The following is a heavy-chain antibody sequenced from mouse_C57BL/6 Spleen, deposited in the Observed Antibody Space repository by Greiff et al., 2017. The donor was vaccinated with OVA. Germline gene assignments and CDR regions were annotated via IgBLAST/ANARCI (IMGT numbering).Heavy chain of an antibody. CDR1: GYTFTDYY. CDR2: INPNNGGT. J-gene: IGHJ4*01. V-gene: IGHV1-26*01. CDR3: ARWLWSHYDMDY. D-gene: IGHD1-1*02. Sequence: EVQLQQSGPELVKPGASVKISCKASGYTFTDYYMNWVKQSHGKSLEWIGDINPNNGGTSYNQKFKGKATLTVDKSSSTAYMELRSLTSEDSAVYYCARWLWSHYDMDYWGQGTSVTVSS.